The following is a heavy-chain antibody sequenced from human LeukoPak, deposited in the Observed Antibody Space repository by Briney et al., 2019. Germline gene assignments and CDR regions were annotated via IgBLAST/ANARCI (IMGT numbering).Heavy chain of an antibody. J-gene: IGHJ4*02. CDR3: ASFGISWRSSY. D-gene: IGHD2-21*01. Sequence: GGSLRLSCAASGFTFSSCWMSWVRQAPGKGLEWVANIKQDGSEKYYVDSVKGRFTISRDNAKNSLYLQMNSLRAEDTAVYYCASFGISWRSSYWGQGTLVTVSS. CDR2: IKQDGSEK. V-gene: IGHV3-7*01. CDR1: GFTFSSCW.